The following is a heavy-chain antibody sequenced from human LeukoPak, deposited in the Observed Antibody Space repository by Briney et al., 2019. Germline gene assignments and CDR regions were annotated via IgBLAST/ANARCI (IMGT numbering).Heavy chain of an antibody. CDR3: ARELAGYSSGWDY. Sequence: GGSLRLSCAASGFTFYKYAMTWVRQAPGKGLEWVSGISGGSGNTDYGDSVKGRFTISRDNSKNTLYLQMNSLRAEDTAVYYCARELAGYSSGWDYWGQGTLVTVSS. V-gene: IGHV3-23*01. CDR1: GFTFYKYA. CDR2: ISGGSGNT. J-gene: IGHJ4*02. D-gene: IGHD6-19*01.